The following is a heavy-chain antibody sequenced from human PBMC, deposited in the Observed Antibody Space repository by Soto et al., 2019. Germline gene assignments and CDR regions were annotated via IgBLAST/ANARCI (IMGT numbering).Heavy chain of an antibody. CDR2: INGGGTT. CDR3: AKDRRGVYCSGGTCYSADY. D-gene: IGHD2-15*01. Sequence: EVQLLESGGALVQPGGSLRLSCAVSGFTFSTYVMYWVRQAPGKGLECVSSINGGGTTYYSDFVRGRFTISRDISKNTLYLQMNSLIADDTAVYYCAKDRRGVYCSGGTCYSADYWGQGTLVTVSS. J-gene: IGHJ4*02. CDR1: GFTFSTYV. V-gene: IGHV3-23*01.